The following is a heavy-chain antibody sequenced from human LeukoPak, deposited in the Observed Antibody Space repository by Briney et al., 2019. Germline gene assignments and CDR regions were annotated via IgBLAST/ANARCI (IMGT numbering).Heavy chain of an antibody. Sequence: PGGSLRLSCAASGFTFSSYAMSWVRQAPGKGLEWVSAISGSGGSTYYADSVKGRFTISRDNSKNTLYLQMNRLRAEDTAIYYCAKSTSYYYDSSDPYYFDYWGQGTLVTVSS. CDR2: ISGSGGST. CDR3: AKSTSYYYDSSDPYYFDY. CDR1: GFTFSSYA. J-gene: IGHJ4*02. D-gene: IGHD3-22*01. V-gene: IGHV3-23*01.